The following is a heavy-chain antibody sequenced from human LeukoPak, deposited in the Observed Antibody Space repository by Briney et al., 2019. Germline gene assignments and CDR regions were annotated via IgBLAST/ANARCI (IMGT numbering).Heavy chain of an antibody. D-gene: IGHD2-2*01. CDR1: GFTFSSYA. CDR3: ARAGGYCSSTSCYADAFDI. J-gene: IGHJ3*02. CDR2: ISYDGSNK. V-gene: IGHV3-30-3*01. Sequence: GGSLRLSCAASGFTFSSYAMHWVRQAPGKGLEWVAVISYDGSNKYYADSVKGRFTISRDNSKNTLYLQMNSLRAEDTAVYYCARAGGYCSSTSCYADAFDIWGQGTMVTVSS.